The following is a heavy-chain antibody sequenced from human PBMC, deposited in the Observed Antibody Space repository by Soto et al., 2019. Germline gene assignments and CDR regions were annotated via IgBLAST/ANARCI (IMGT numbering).Heavy chain of an antibody. Sequence: NPSETLSLTCSVSGGSISSGGYYWSWIRQHPGKGLEWIGYIYYSGSTDYNPSLKSRVTISVDTSKNQFSLKLTSVTAADTAVYYCARVEAATSYNWLDPWGQGTLVTVST. D-gene: IGHD2-15*01. CDR2: IYYSGST. V-gene: IGHV4-31*03. CDR1: GGSISSGGYY. J-gene: IGHJ5*02. CDR3: ARVEAATSYNWLDP.